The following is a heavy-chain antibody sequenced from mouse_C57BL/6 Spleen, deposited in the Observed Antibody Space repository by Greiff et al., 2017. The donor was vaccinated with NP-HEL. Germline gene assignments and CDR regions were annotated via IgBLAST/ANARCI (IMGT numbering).Heavy chain of an antibody. D-gene: IGHD1-1*01. CDR3: AIITPVVAPFDY. CDR1: GYTFTSYW. CDR2: IDPSDSYT. J-gene: IGHJ2*01. V-gene: IGHV1-59*01. Sequence: QVQLQQPGAELVRPGTSVKLSCKASGYTFTSYWMHWVKQRPGQGLEWIGVIDPSDSYTNYNQKFKGKATLTVDTSSSTAYMQLSSLTSEDSAVYYCAIITPVVAPFDYWGQGTTLTVSS.